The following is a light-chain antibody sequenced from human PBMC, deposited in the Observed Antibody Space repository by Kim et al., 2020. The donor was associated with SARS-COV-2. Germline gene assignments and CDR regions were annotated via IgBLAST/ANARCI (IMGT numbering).Light chain of an antibody. V-gene: IGLV2-14*01. J-gene: IGLJ3*02. CDR2: DVS. CDR1: SSDVGGYNY. CDR3: SSYTSSSPWV. Sequence: QSALTQPASVSGSPGQSITISCTGTSSDVGGYNYVSWYQQHPGKAPKLMIYDVSKRPSGVSNRFSGSKSGNTASLTISGLQAEDEADYYCSSYTSSSPWVFGGVTQLTVL.